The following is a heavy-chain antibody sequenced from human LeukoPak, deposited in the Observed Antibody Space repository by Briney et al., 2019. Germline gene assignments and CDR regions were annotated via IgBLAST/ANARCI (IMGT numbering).Heavy chain of an antibody. Sequence: GGSLRLSCAASGFTFSSHWMQWVRQARGKGLEWVANIKQDGSEKYYADSVKGRFIISRDNAKNALYLQMSSLRAEDTAIYYCARRYFDYWGQGTLVTVSS. V-gene: IGHV3-7*03. J-gene: IGHJ4*02. CDR3: ARRYFDY. CDR2: IKQDGSEK. CDR1: GFTFSSHW.